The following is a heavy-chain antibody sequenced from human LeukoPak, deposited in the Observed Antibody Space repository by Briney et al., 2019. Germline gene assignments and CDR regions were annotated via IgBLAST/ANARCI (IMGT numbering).Heavy chain of an antibody. J-gene: IGHJ6*02. V-gene: IGHV4-59*08. D-gene: IGHD1-1*01. Sequence: TSETLSLTCTVSGGSISSYYWSWIRQPPGKGLEWIGYIYYSGSTNYNPSLKSRVTISVDTSKNQFSLKLSSVTAADTAVYYCARGSRGYYYYGMDVWGQGTTVTVPS. CDR3: ARGSRGYYYYGMDV. CDR2: IYYSGST. CDR1: GGSISSYY.